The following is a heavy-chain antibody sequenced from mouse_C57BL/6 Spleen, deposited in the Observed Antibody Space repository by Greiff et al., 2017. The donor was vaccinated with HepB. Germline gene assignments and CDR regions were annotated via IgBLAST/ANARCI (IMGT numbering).Heavy chain of an antibody. J-gene: IGHJ1*03. V-gene: IGHV1-72*01. Sequence: QVQLQQPGAELVKPGASVKLSCKASGYTFTSYWMHWVKQRPGRGLEWIGRIDPNSGGTKYNEKFKSKATLTVDKPSSTAYMQLSSLTSEDSAVYYWARSNYYGSSYWYFDVWGTGTTVTVSS. CDR2: IDPNSGGT. CDR1: GYTFTSYW. CDR3: ARSNYYGSSYWYFDV. D-gene: IGHD1-1*01.